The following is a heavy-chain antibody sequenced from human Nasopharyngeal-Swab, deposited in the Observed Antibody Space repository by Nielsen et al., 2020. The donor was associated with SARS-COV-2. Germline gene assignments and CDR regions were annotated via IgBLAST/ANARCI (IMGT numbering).Heavy chain of an antibody. J-gene: IGHJ4*02. D-gene: IGHD2-2*02. CDR3: ARLLVPAAIRPLYYFDY. Sequence: KVSCKGSGYSFTSYWIGWVRQMPGKGLEWMGIIYPGDFDTRYSPSFQGQVTISADKSISTACLQWSSLKASDTAMYYCARLLVPAAIRPLYYFDYWGQGTLVTVSS. CDR2: IYPGDFDT. CDR1: GYSFTSYW. V-gene: IGHV5-51*01.